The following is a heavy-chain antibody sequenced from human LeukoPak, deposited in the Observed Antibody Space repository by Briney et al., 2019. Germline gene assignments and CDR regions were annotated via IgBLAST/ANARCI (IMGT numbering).Heavy chain of an antibody. J-gene: IGHJ4*02. CDR3: ATLRVATPYYFDY. Sequence: SETLSLTCTVSGGSICSGDYYWSWIRQPPGKGLEWIGYIYYSGSTYYNPSLKSRVTISVDTSKNQFSLKLSSVTAADTAVYYCATLRVATPYYFDYWGQGTLVTVSS. V-gene: IGHV4-30-4*08. D-gene: IGHD5-12*01. CDR2: IYYSGST. CDR1: GGSICSGDYY.